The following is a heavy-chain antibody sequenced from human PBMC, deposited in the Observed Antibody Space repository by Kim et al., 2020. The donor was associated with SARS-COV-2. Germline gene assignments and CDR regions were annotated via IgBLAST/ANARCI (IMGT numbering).Heavy chain of an antibody. CDR2: IYYSGST. J-gene: IGHJ3*02. V-gene: IGHV4-31*03. CDR1: GGSISSGGYY. D-gene: IGHD6-6*01. Sequence: SETLSLTCTVSGGSISSGGYYWSWIRQHPGKGLEWIGYIYYSGSTYYNPSLKSRVTISVDTSKNQFSLKLSSVTAADTAVYYCARDRRYSSLSVAINDAFDTWGQGTLVTVSS. CDR3: ARDRRYSSLSVAINDAFDT.